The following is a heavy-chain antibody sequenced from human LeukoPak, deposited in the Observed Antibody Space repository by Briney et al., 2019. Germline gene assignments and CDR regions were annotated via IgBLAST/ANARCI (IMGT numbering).Heavy chain of an antibody. CDR2: ISSSGSTI. Sequence: GGSLRLSCAASGFTFSSYEMNWVRQAPGKGLEWVSYISSSGSTIYYADSVKGRFTISRDNAKNSLYLQMNSLRAEDTAVYYCARDGGSYYPYYYYYYMDVWGKGTTVTVSS. CDR1: GFTFSSYE. J-gene: IGHJ6*03. D-gene: IGHD1-26*01. CDR3: ARDGGSYYPYYYYYYMDV. V-gene: IGHV3-48*03.